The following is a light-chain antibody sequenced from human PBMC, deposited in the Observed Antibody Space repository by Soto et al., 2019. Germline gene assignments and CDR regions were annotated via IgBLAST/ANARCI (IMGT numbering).Light chain of an antibody. CDR3: SSYTNSSTLV. J-gene: IGLJ2*01. CDR2: DVS. Sequence: QSALTQPASVSGSPGQSITISCTGTSSDVGGYNYVSWYQHHPGKAPKLMIYDVSNRPSGVSNRFSGSKSGNTASLTISGLQAEDEADYYCSSYTNSSTLVFGGGTKVTVL. CDR1: SSDVGGYNY. V-gene: IGLV2-14*03.